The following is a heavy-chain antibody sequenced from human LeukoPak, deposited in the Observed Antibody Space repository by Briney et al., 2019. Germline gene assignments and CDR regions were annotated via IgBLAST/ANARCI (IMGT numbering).Heavy chain of an antibody. V-gene: IGHV1-46*01. Sequence: PGASVKVSCKASGYTFTSYYMHWVRQAPGQGLEWMGIINPSGGSTSYAQKFQGRVTMTRDTSTSTVYMELSSLRSEDTAVYYCARDSTYYDILTGLSFGNWFDPWGQGTLVTVSS. CDR3: ARDSTYYDILTGLSFGNWFDP. CDR2: INPSGGST. J-gene: IGHJ5*02. D-gene: IGHD3-9*01. CDR1: GYTFTSYY.